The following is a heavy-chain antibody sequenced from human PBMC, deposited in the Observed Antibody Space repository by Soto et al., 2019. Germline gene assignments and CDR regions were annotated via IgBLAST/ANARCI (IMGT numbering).Heavy chain of an antibody. D-gene: IGHD3-10*01. J-gene: IGHJ4*02. CDR2: INPSGGST. CDR3: ARVRLWFGEFAFDY. V-gene: IGHV1-46*03. Sequence: ASVKVSCKASGCTFSSYAISCVRQAPGQGLEWMGVINPSGGSTSYAQKFQGRVTMTRDTSTSTVYMELSSLRSEDTAVYYCARVRLWFGEFAFDYWGQGTLVTVSS. CDR1: GCTFSSYA.